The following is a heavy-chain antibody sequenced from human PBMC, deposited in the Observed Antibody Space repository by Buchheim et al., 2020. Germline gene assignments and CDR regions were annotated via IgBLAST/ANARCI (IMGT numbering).Heavy chain of an antibody. CDR3: AKEEVPNDY. V-gene: IGHV3-23*01. Sequence: EAQLLESGGGLVQPGGSLRLSCAVSGFTFSNIAMTWVRQAPGKGLEWVSAIIRSGDTPYYAASVMGRFTISRDPSKNTLYLQMNSLRVDDTAVYYCAKEEVPNDYWGLGT. CDR1: GFTFSNIA. CDR2: IIRSGDTP. J-gene: IGHJ4*02.